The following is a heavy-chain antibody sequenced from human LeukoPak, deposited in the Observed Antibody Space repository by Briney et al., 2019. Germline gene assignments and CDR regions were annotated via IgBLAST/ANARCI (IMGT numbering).Heavy chain of an antibody. J-gene: IGHJ4*02. CDR3: AGAIGYFDF. D-gene: IGHD2-21*01. Sequence: GGSLRLSCVPSGITFSNSALSWVRQAPGKGLEWVSVIYSDGSTYYANSVKGRFTISRDNSKNTLDLQMNSLRAEDTALYYCAGAIGYFDFWGQGTLVTVSS. CDR2: IYSDGST. V-gene: IGHV3-53*01. CDR1: GITFSNSA.